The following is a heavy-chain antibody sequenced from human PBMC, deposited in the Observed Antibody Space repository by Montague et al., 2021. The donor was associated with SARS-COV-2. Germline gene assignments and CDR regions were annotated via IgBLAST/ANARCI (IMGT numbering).Heavy chain of an antibody. CDR1: GGSVSSGSYY. D-gene: IGHD3-3*01. CDR3: ARDPWRITIFGVVTRYGMDV. Sequence: SETLSLTCIVSGGSVSSGSYYWSRIRQPPGEGLEWIGYIYYSGSTNYNPSLKSRVTISVDTSKNQFSLKLSSVTAADTAVYYCARDPWRITIFGVVTRYGMDVWGQGTTVTVSS. J-gene: IGHJ6*02. V-gene: IGHV4-61*01. CDR2: IYYSGST.